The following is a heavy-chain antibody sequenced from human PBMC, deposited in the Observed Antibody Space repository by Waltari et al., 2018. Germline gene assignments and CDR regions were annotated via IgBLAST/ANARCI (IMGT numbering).Heavy chain of an antibody. J-gene: IGHJ4*02. D-gene: IGHD2-15*01. CDR2: IYHSGST. V-gene: IGHV4-4*02. CDR1: GGSISSSNW. Sequence: QVQLQESGPGLVKPSGTLSLTCAVSGGSISSSNWWSWVRQPPGKGLEWIGEIYHSGSTNYIPARKIRVTRAVDKSTNQFSLKLSAVTAADTAVYYCARVWYCSGGSCSSFDYWGQGTLVTVSS. CDR3: ARVWYCSGGSCSSFDY.